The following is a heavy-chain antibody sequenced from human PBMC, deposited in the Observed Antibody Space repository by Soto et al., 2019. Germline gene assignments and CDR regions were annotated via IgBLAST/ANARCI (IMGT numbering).Heavy chain of an antibody. V-gene: IGHV4-39*02. J-gene: IGHJ4*01. Sequence: SETLSLTCTVSGGSISSDSYYWGWIRQSPEKGLEWIASISYSGSTYYNPTLKSRLNISVDTSKSQFSLKLSSVTAEDTAVYYCAREGDGTTGYYQDYWGHGTLVTVSS. CDR3: AREGDGTTGYYQDY. CDR2: ISYSGST. CDR1: GGSISSDSYY. D-gene: IGHD3-22*01.